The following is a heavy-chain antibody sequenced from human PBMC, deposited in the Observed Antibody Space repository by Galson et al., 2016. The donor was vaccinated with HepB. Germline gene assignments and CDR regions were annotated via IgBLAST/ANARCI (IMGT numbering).Heavy chain of an antibody. V-gene: IGHV4-31*03. CDR3: AVDHQANGYFF. J-gene: IGHJ4*02. D-gene: IGHD5-18*01. CDR1: GGSISSGGYY. Sequence: TLSLTCTVSGGSISSGGYYWSWIRQHPGKGLEWNGYIHYSGSTYYNPSLKSRITISGGTSQTQFSLSLSSVTAADTAMYYCAVDHQANGYFFWGQGIMVIVSS. CDR2: IHYSGST.